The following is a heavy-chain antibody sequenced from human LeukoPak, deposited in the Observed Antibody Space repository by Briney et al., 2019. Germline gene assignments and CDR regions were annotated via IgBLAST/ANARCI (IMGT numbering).Heavy chain of an antibody. CDR1: GYTFTGYY. V-gene: IGHV1-2*02. J-gene: IGHJ5*02. D-gene: IGHD3-9*01. CDR3: ARSVFGILTGLGDWFDP. CDR2: INPNSGGT. Sequence: ASVKVSCKASGYTFTGYYMHLVRQAPGQGLEWMGWINPNSGGTNYAQKFQGRVTMTRDTSISTAYMELSRLRSDDTAVYYCARSVFGILTGLGDWFDPWGQGTLVTVSS.